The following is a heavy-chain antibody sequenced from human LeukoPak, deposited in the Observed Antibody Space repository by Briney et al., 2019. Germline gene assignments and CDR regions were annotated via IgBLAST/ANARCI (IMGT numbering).Heavy chain of an antibody. V-gene: IGHV4-4*07. J-gene: IGHJ4*02. CDR2: IYTTGTT. CDR3: GRQGYTASYYFLDY. D-gene: IGHD1-26*01. CDR1: GGSINSYY. Sequence: SSETLSLTCTVSGGSINSYYWGWVRQPAGKGLEWIGRIYTTGTTNYTPSLKSRLSMSVDTSKNQFSLRLRSVTAADTAVYYCGRQGYTASYYFLDYWSQGTRVTVSS.